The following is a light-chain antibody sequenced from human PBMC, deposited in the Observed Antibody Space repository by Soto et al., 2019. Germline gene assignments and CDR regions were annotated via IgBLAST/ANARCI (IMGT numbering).Light chain of an antibody. Sequence: EIVLTHSPGTLSLSPCERATLTFRASQSVSSSYLAWYQQKPGQAPRLLICGASSRATGIPDRFSGSGSGTDFTLTISRLEPEDFAVYYCQQYGSSQWTFGQGTKVDIK. V-gene: IGKV3-20*01. CDR1: QSVSSSY. CDR3: QQYGSSQWT. CDR2: GAS. J-gene: IGKJ1*01.